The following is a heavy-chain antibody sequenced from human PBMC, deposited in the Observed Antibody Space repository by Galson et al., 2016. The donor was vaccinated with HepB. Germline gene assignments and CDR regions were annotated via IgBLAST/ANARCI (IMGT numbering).Heavy chain of an antibody. D-gene: IGHD3-22*01. CDR1: GYPFTTYY. Sequence: SVKVSCKASGYPFTTYYINWVRQAPGQGLEWIGIISPYNGYTYYAQNFQGRVSMGTDTAISTAYLELRSLKSDDTAVYYCVRGGAFDGSRCQGGQGTLVTVSS. V-gene: IGHV1-18*04. J-gene: IGHJ4*02. CDR3: VRGGAFDGSRCQ. CDR2: ISPYNGYT.